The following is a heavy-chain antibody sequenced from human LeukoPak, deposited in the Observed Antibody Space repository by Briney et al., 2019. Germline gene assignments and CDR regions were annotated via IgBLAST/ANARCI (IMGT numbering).Heavy chain of an antibody. J-gene: IGHJ4*02. V-gene: IGHV4-30-4*01. D-gene: IGHD2-21*01. Sequence: SQTLSLTCTVSGGSISSGNSYWSWIRQPPGKGLEWIGYISYSGSTYYNPSLKSRVTMSVDTCKNQCSLKLSTVTAADTAMYYCARDVLFYFDSWGEESLVSVYS. CDR3: ARDVLFYFDS. CDR1: GGSISSGNSY. CDR2: ISYSGST.